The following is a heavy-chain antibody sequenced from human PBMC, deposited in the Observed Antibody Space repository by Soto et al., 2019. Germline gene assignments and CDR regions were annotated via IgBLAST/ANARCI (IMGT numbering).Heavy chain of an antibody. J-gene: IGHJ4*02. CDR1: GFTFSSYV. V-gene: IGHV3-30*03. CDR3: ARDFSYYDSSGYSGDY. D-gene: IGHD3-22*01. Sequence: GGSLRLSCAAPGFTFSSYVMHWVRQAPGKGLEWVAVISYDGSNKYYTDSVKGRFTISRDNSKNTLYLQMNSLRAEDTAVYYCARDFSYYDSSGYSGDYWGQGTLVTVSS. CDR2: ISYDGSNK.